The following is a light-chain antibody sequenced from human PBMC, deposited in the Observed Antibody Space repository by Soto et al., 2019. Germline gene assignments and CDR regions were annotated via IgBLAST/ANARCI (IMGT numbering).Light chain of an antibody. Sequence: DLQMTQSPSSLSASVGDRVTITCRASQSISRNLNWYQHKPGKAPKLLIYAASNLQNGVPSRFSGHGSVTEFTLSISSLQPEDFGTYYCQQSYTTASITFGQGTRLEIK. CDR2: AAS. V-gene: IGKV1-39*01. J-gene: IGKJ5*01. CDR3: QQSYTTASIT. CDR1: QSISRN.